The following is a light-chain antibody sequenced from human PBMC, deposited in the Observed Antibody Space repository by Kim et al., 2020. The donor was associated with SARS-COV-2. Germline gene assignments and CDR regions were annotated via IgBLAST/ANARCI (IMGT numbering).Light chain of an antibody. J-gene: IGLJ2*01. V-gene: IGLV2-23*02. Sequence: SVSGSTGQSITISCTGASSYVVSWYQHHPGEAPKLIIFEVNKRPSQISNRFSGSKSGNTASLTIAGLQAEDEANYYCCSYEGTVVFGGGTKVTVL. CDR1: SSYVV. CDR2: EVN. CDR3: CSYEGTVV.